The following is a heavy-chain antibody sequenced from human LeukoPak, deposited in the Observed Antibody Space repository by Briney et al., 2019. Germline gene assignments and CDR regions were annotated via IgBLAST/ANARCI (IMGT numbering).Heavy chain of an antibody. CDR3: ARRGYSYGDFDY. CDR1: GGSISSGSYY. J-gene: IGHJ4*02. Sequence: SETLSLTCTVSGGSISSGSYYWSWIRQPAGKGLEWIGRIYTSGSTNYNPSLKSRVTISVDKSKNQFSLKLSSVTAADTAVYYCARRGYSYGDFDYWGQGTLVTVSS. V-gene: IGHV4-61*02. D-gene: IGHD5-18*01. CDR2: IYTSGST.